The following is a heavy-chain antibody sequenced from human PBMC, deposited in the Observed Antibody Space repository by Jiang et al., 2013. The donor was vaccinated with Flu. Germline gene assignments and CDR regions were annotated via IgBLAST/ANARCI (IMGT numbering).Heavy chain of an antibody. Sequence: ESGGGVVQPGGPLRLSCAASGFTFSSYGMHWVRQAPGKGLEWVAVIWYDGSNKYYADSVKGRFTISRDNSKNTLYLQMNSLRAEDTAVYYCARSSGSYTGLDYWGQGTLVTVSS. CDR2: IWYDGSNK. CDR1: GFTFSSYG. V-gene: IGHV3-33*01. CDR3: ARSSGSYTGLDY. D-gene: IGHD1-26*01. J-gene: IGHJ4*02.